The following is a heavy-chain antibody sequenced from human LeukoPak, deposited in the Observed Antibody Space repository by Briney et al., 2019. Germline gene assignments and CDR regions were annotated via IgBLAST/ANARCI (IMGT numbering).Heavy chain of an antibody. J-gene: IGHJ4*02. CDR3: ARDRWGCTSTSCYDFGY. D-gene: IGHD2-2*01. CDR2: ISRDGVST. V-gene: IGHV3-64*01. CDR1: GFTFSNYA. Sequence: GGSLRLSCAASGFTFSNYAMHWVRQAPGKGLEYVSAISRDGVSTYYANSVKGRFTISRDNSKNTLYLQMGSLRAGDMAVYYCARDRWGCTSTSCYDFGYWGQGTLVTVSS.